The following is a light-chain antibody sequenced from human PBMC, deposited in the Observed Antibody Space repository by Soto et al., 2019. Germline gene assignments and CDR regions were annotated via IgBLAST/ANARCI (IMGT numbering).Light chain of an antibody. V-gene: IGKV3-20*01. CDR2: GAS. CDR1: QSVSSN. J-gene: IGKJ1*01. Sequence: IVMTQSPATLHLSPGERATLSCRASQSVSSNLAWYQQKPGQAPRLLIYGASNRATGIPDRFSGSGSGTDFTLTISRLAPEDFAVDYCQQYGSSGTFGQGTKVDIK. CDR3: QQYGSSGT.